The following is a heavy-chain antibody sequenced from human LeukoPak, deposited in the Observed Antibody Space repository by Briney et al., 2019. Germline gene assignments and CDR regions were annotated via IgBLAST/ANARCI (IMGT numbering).Heavy chain of an antibody. CDR2: ISGSGGST. V-gene: IGHV3-23*01. D-gene: IGHD2-2*01. CDR1: GFTFSNYA. Sequence: GGSLRLSCAASGFTFSNYAMSWVRQAPGKGLEWVSTISGSGGSTYYADSVKGRFTISRDNSKNTLYLQLNSLRAEDTAVYYCAKGTSPLYYYYGMDVWGQGTTVTVSS. J-gene: IGHJ6*02. CDR3: AKGTSPLYYYYGMDV.